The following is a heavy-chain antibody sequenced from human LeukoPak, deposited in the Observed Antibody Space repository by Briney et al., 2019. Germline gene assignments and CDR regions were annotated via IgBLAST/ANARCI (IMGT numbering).Heavy chain of an antibody. V-gene: IGHV3-43*02. Sequence: PGGSLRLSCAAPGFNFDDYAIHWVRQAPGKGLERVSLISGDGGSTFYADSVRGRFTISRDNSKNSLYLQMSSLRSEDTALYFCARESDSSGWYDYWGQGTLVTVSS. J-gene: IGHJ4*02. CDR1: GFNFDDYA. CDR2: ISGDGGST. CDR3: ARESDSSGWYDY. D-gene: IGHD6-19*01.